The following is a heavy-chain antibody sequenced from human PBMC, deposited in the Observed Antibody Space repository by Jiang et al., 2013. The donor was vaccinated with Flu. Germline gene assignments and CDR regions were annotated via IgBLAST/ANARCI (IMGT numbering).Heavy chain of an antibody. V-gene: IGHV3-11*01. J-gene: IGHJ3*02. CDR3: AREGEGIVVVRDPFDI. D-gene: IGHD3-22*01. Sequence: YMSWIRQASRKGLEWVSYISSSGSTIYYADSVKGRFTISRDNAKNSLYLQMNSLRAEDTAVYYCAREGEGIVVVRDPFDIWGQGTMVTVSS. CDR1: Y. CDR2: ISSSGSTI.